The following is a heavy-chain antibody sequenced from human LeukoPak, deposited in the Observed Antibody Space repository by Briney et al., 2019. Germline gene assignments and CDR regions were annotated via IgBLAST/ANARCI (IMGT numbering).Heavy chain of an antibody. CDR1: GFTVSSNY. CDR2: IYSGGST. Sequence: PGGSLRLSCAASGFTVSSNYMSWVRQAPGKGLEWVSVIYSGGSTYYADSVKDRFTISRDNSKNTLYLQMNSLRAEDTAVYYCAKDGPITVTVTFDYWGQGTLVTVSS. J-gene: IGHJ4*02. D-gene: IGHD4-17*01. CDR3: AKDGPITVTVTFDY. V-gene: IGHV3-66*01.